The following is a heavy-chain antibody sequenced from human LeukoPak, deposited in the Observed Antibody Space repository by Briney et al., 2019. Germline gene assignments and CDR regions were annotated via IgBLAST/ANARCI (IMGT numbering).Heavy chain of an antibody. V-gene: IGHV3-30*02. J-gene: IGHJ3*02. CDR2: IRHDESII. CDR3: ARVRIMNHDQAFDI. CDR1: GFTFSNYV. D-gene: IGHD1-14*01. Sequence: GGSLRLSCAASGFTFSNYVMHWVRQAPAKALEWVASIRHDESIIHYTDSVKGRFAISRDTSKNTLYLQMNSLRGDDTAVYYCARVRIMNHDQAFDIWGQGTMVTVSS.